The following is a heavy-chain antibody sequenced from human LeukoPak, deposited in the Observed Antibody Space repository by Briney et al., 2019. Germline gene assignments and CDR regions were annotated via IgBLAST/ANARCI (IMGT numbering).Heavy chain of an antibody. D-gene: IGHD1-26*01. J-gene: IGHJ4*02. V-gene: IGHV1-18*01. CDR2: IITYNANT. Sequence: ASVKVSCKASGYTFTSYGISWVRQAPGQGLEWMGWIITYNANTNYAQKLQGRVTMTTDTSTSTAYMELRSLRSDDTAVYYCARGEPGATTSPFDYWGQGTLVTVSS. CDR3: ARGEPGATTSPFDY. CDR1: GYTFTSYG.